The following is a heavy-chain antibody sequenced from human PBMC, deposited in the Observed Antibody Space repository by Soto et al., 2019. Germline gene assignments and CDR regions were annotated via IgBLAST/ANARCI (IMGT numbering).Heavy chain of an antibody. D-gene: IGHD3-22*01. CDR1: GFVFSGHY. Sequence: GGSLRLSCAASGFVFSGHYMSWVRQSPGKGLEWVSYISKSGTTIYYADSVKGRFTISRDKAKNSLYLQIKSLRAEDTAVYYCVRDYHSHVHYWFDSWGQGTLVTFSS. CDR2: ISKSGTTI. J-gene: IGHJ5*01. V-gene: IGHV3-11*01. CDR3: VRDYHSHVHYWFDS.